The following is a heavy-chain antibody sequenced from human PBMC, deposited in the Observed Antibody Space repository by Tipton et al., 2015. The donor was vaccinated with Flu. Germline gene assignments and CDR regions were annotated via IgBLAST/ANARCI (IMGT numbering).Heavy chain of an antibody. V-gene: IGHV4-61*01. CDR3: ARDRCSSTSCYEVYQTYGMDV. J-gene: IGHJ6*02. CDR1: GGSVNTGSYY. CDR2: VSFSGST. Sequence: TLSLTCTVSGGSVNTGSYYWTWIRQPPGKGLEWIGYVSFSGSTNYNPSLKSRVVMSVDTSKNQFSLRLTSVTAADTAVYYCARDRCSSTSCYEVYQTYGMDVWGQGTTVTVSS. D-gene: IGHD2-2*01.